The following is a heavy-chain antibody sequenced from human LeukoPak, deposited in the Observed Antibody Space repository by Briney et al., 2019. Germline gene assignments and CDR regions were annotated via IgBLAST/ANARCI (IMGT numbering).Heavy chain of an antibody. V-gene: IGHV1-24*01. CDR2: FDPEDGET. J-gene: IGHJ4*02. D-gene: IGHD3-22*01. CDR3: ATDSRSVSSGYAN. CDR1: GYTLTELS. Sequence: ASVKVSCTVSGYTLTELSMHWVRQAPGKGLEWMGGFDPEDGETIYAQTVKGRVTMTEDTTTDTAYMELSSLRSEDTAVYYCATDSRSVSSGYANWGQGTLVTVSS.